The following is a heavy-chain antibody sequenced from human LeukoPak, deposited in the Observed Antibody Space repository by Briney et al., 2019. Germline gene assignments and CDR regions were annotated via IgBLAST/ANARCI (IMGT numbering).Heavy chain of an antibody. D-gene: IGHD6-13*01. Sequence: GGSLRLSCAASGFTFSSYAMHWVRQAPGKGLEWVAVISYDGSNKYYADSVKGRFTISRDNSKNTLYLQMNSLRAEDTAVYYCARGLYFSSSRWPVQSYYYYGMDVWGQGTTVTVSS. CDR3: ARGLYFSSSRWPVQSYYYYGMDV. CDR1: GFTFSSYA. V-gene: IGHV3-30-3*01. CDR2: ISYDGSNK. J-gene: IGHJ6*02.